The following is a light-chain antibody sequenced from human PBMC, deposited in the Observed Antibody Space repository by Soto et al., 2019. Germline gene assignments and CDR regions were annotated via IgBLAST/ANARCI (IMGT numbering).Light chain of an antibody. Sequence: DIVLTQSPGTLSLSPGERATLSCRTSQSVSNSYLAWYQQKPGQAPRLLIYGASSRAAGIPDRFSGGGSGTDFTLTISRLEPEDFAVFYCHQYGSSPQTFGQGTKVDIK. CDR2: GAS. CDR3: HQYGSSPQT. J-gene: IGKJ1*01. V-gene: IGKV3-20*01. CDR1: QSVSNSY.